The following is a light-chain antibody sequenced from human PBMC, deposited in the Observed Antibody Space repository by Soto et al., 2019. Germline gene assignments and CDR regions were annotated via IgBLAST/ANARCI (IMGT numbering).Light chain of an antibody. J-gene: IGLJ1*01. Sequence: QSALTQPPSASGSPGQSVTISCTGTSSDVGGYDYVSWYQQHPGKAPKLMIYEVSKRPSGVPDRFSGSKSGNTASLTDAGLQAEDEADYDCSSYAGYNNGDVFGTGIKLTVL. V-gene: IGLV2-8*01. CDR2: EVS. CDR3: SSYAGYNNGDV. CDR1: SSDVGGYDY.